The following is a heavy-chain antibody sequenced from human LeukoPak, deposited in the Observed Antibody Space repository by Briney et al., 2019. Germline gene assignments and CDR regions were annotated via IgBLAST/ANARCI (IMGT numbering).Heavy chain of an antibody. Sequence: SETLSLTCAVYGGSFSGYYWSWIRQPPGKGLEWIGEINHSGSTNYNPSLKSRVTISVDTSKNQFSLKLSSVTAADTAVYYCARQGRACGGDCYGFDYWGQGTLVTVSS. D-gene: IGHD2-21*01. CDR1: GGSFSGYY. CDR2: INHSGST. CDR3: ARQGRACGGDCYGFDY. V-gene: IGHV4-34*01. J-gene: IGHJ4*02.